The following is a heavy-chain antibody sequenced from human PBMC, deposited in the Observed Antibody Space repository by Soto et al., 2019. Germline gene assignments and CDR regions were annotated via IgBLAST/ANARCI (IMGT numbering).Heavy chain of an antibody. CDR3: AKDQGAAAGPFGY. J-gene: IGHJ4*02. CDR1: GFTFSSYA. V-gene: IGHV3-23*01. CDR2: ISGSGGST. Sequence: CLRLSCAASGFTFSSYAMSWVRQAPGKGLEWVSAISGSGGSTYYADSVKGRFTISRDNSKNTLYLQMNSLRAEDTAVYYCAKDQGAAAGPFGYWGQGTLVTVSS. D-gene: IGHD6-13*01.